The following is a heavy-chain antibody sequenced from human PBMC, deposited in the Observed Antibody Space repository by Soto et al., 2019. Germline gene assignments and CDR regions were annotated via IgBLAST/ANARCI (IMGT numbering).Heavy chain of an antibody. CDR2: IKSYADGATT. V-gene: IGHV3-15*01. CDR1: GFSFKDAW. CDR3: ITDPRGAFWSPLGDC. J-gene: IGHJ4*02. D-gene: IGHD3-3*01. Sequence: GGSLRLSCAASGFSFKDAWMTWVRQPPGKGLEWVGLIKSYADGATTDYSSLVKGRFTISRDDSKDTLYLQMHSLKPEDTAVYYCITDPRGAFWSPLGDCWGQGTLVTVSS.